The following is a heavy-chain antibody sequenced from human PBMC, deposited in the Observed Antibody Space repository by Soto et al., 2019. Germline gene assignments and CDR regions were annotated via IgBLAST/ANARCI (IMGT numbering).Heavy chain of an antibody. CDR3: ARDLKAVVNRIHYSHYGLDV. CDR1: GFIFNDYY. Sequence: SGGSLRLSCAASGFIFNDYYMSWIRQAPGKGLEWVAYISSGASTISYADSVKGRFTISRDNTKNLLYLQMNSLRAEDTAVYYCARDLKAVVNRIHYSHYGLDVWGQGTTVTVSS. D-gene: IGHD3-22*01. J-gene: IGHJ6*02. V-gene: IGHV3-11*01. CDR2: ISSGASTI.